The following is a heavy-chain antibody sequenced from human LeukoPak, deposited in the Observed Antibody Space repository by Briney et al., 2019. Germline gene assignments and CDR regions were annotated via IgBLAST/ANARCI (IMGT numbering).Heavy chain of an antibody. CDR3: SMCGVLRVLQHRSFDY. J-gene: IGHJ4*02. CDR1: GYTFTSYG. CDR2: MNPYYGNT. Sequence: ASVKVSCKASGYTFTSYGINWVRQATGQGLEWMGWMNPYYGNTNYSHKFQGRVTMTTNTSISTTYMELRSLRSKDTAAYYFSMCGVLRVLQHRSFDYWGEGNLVTASS. D-gene: IGHD3-3*01. V-gene: IGHV1-8*02.